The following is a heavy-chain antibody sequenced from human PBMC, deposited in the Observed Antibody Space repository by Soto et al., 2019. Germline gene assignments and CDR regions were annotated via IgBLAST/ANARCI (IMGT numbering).Heavy chain of an antibody. D-gene: IGHD3-10*01. J-gene: IGHJ5*02. V-gene: IGHV1-69*13. CDR2: IIPIFGTA. Sequence: SVKVSCKASGGTFSSYAISWVRQAPGQGLEWMGGIIPIFGTANYAQKFQGRVTITADESTSTAYMELSSLRSEDTAVYYCASGNGITMVRGVIIKRTAFDPWGQGTLVTVSS. CDR1: GGTFSSYA. CDR3: ASGNGITMVRGVIIKRTAFDP.